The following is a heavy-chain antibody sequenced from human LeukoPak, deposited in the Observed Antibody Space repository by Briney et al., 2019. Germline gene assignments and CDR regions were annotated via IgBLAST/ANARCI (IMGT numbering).Heavy chain of an antibody. CDR2: ISGDGSVT. CDR1: GFALRNYW. J-gene: IGHJ4*01. D-gene: IGHD6-6*01. V-gene: IGHV3-74*01. Sequence: GGSLRLSCTASGFALRNYWMHWVRQVPGKRLVWVSRISGDGSVTNYADSVQGRFTISRDNAKNILYLQINSLRSEDTAVYYCARYSSSSGGASYYLDYWGHGTLVTVSS. CDR3: ARYSSSSGGASYYLDY.